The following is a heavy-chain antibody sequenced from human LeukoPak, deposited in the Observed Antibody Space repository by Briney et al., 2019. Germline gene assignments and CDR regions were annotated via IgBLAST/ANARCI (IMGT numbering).Heavy chain of an antibody. Sequence: GGSLRLSCAASGLTFSNYAMMWVRQAPGKGLEWVSSIIGSGQRTYYADSVQGRFTVSRDNSRNTLYLQMDSLRAADTALFYCAKRKSGGSVDWFDPWGQGTLVTVSS. CDR3: AKRKSGGSVDWFDP. CDR2: IIGSGQRT. D-gene: IGHD6-25*01. V-gene: IGHV3-23*01. CDR1: GLTFSNYA. J-gene: IGHJ5*02.